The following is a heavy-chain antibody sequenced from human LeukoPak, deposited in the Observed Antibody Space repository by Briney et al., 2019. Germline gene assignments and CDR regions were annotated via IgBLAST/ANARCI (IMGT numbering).Heavy chain of an antibody. CDR1: GGSISGSDYY. CDR3: GRHKGMPGYSTY. D-gene: IGHD4-11*01. J-gene: IGHJ4*02. Sequence: SETLSLTCTVSGGSISGSDYYWGWIRQPPGKGLEWIGNIYYSGSTYYNPSLKSRVTISVGTSKNQFSLKLSSVTAADTAVYYCGRHKGMPGYSTYWGQGSLVTVSS. CDR2: IYYSGST. V-gene: IGHV4-39*01.